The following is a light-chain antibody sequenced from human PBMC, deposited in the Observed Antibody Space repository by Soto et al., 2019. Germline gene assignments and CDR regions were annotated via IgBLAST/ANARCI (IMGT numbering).Light chain of an antibody. CDR3: QQYGSSPT. V-gene: IGKV3-15*01. CDR1: QSVSSN. CDR2: GAS. Sequence: EIVITQSPPTLSVSPSERAALCCRASQSVSSNLAWYQQKPGQAPRLLIYGASTRATGIPARFSGSGSGTEFTLTISSLQSEDFAVYYCQQYGSSPTFGGGTKVDIK. J-gene: IGKJ4*01.